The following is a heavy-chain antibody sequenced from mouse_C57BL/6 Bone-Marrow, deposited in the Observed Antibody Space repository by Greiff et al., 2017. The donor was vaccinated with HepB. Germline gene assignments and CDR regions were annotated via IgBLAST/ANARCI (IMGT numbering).Heavy chain of an antibody. Sequence: QVQLKESGAELVKPGASVKLSCKASGYTFTSYWMHWVKQRPGRGLGWIGRIDPNSGGTKYNEKFKSKATLTVDKPSSTAYMQLSSLTSEDSAVYYCAREGGYDYPAWFAYWGQGTLVTVSA. CDR2: IDPNSGGT. CDR3: AREGGYDYPAWFAY. CDR1: GYTFTSYW. V-gene: IGHV1-72*01. D-gene: IGHD2-4*01. J-gene: IGHJ3*01.